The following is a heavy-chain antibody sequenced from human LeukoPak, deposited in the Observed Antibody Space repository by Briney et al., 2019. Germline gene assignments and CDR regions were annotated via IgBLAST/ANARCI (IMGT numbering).Heavy chain of an antibody. CDR1: GFTFSTYA. Sequence: PGGSLRLSCSASGFTFSTYAMHWVRQAPGKGLEYVASISSNGGSTYYADSVKGRFTISRDNSKNTLYLQMSSLRVEDTAVYDCATGGQVGGSVYFDYWGQGTLVTVSS. CDR3: ATGGQVGGSVYFDY. J-gene: IGHJ4*02. CDR2: ISSNGGST. D-gene: IGHD3-10*01. V-gene: IGHV3-64D*09.